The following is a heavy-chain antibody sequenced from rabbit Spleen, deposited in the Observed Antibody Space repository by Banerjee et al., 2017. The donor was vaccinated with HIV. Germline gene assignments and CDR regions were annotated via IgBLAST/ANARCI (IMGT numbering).Heavy chain of an antibody. CDR2: IDAGDSGFT. Sequence: QSLEESGGDLVKPGASLTLTCTASGVSFSINSYMCWVRQAPGKGLEWIACIDAGDSGFTYFANWAKGRFTVSKTSSTTVTLHMTSLTAADTATYFCARDTSSSFSSYGMDLWGQGTLVTVS. CDR1: GVSFSINSY. V-gene: IGHV1S40*01. CDR3: ARDTSSSFSSYGMDL. D-gene: IGHD1-1*01. J-gene: IGHJ6*01.